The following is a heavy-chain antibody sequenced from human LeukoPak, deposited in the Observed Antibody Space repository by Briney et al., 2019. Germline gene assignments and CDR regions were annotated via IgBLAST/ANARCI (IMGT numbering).Heavy chain of an antibody. J-gene: IGHJ6*02. V-gene: IGHV3-21*01. Sequence: GGSLRLSCAASGFTFSSYSMNWVRQAPGKGLEWVSSISSSSYIYYADSVKGRFTISRDNAKNSLYLQMNSLRAEDTAVYYCARDRSGFSYYYYYGMDVWGQGTTVTVSS. D-gene: IGHD3-22*01. CDR1: GFTFSSYS. CDR3: ARDRSGFSYYYYYGMDV. CDR2: ISSSSYI.